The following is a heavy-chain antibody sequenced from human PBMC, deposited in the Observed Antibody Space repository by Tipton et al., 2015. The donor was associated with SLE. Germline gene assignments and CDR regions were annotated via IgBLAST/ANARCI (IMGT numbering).Heavy chain of an antibody. CDR3: ARDRGGSGWPEYYFDY. D-gene: IGHD6-19*01. Sequence: TLSLTCTIYDGSFSGYHWSWIRQPPGKGLEWIGEINHSGSTNYNPSLKSRVTISVDTSKNQFSLNLRSVTAADTAVYYCARDRGGSGWPEYYFDYWGQGALVTVSS. V-gene: IGHV4-34*01. CDR1: DGSFSGYH. J-gene: IGHJ4*02. CDR2: INHSGST.